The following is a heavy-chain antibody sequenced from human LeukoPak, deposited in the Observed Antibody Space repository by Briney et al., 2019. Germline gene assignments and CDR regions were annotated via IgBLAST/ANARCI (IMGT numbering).Heavy chain of an antibody. J-gene: IGHJ4*02. Sequence: ASVKVSCKVSGYTLTELSMHWVRQAPGKGLEWMGGFDPEDGETIYAQKFQGRVTITADKSTSTAYMELSSLRAEDTAVYYCAKVVWFGELRPLDYWGQGTLVTVSS. D-gene: IGHD3-10*01. CDR2: FDPEDGET. CDR3: AKVVWFGELRPLDY. CDR1: GYTLTELS. V-gene: IGHV1-24*01.